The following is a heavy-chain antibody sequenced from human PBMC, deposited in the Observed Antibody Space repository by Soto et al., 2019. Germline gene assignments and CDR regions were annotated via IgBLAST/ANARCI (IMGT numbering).Heavy chain of an antibody. J-gene: IGHJ3*02. D-gene: IGHD4-17*01. CDR2: IYYSGST. V-gene: IGHV4-30-4*01. CDR1: GGSISSGDYY. Sequence: QVQLQESGPGLVKPSQTLSLTCTVSGGSISSGDYYWSWIRQPPGKGLEWIGYIYYSGSTYYNPSLKSRVIISVDTSKNQFSLKLSSVTAADTAVYYCARGLTTVGLNGNDAFDIWGQGTMVTVSS. CDR3: ARGLTTVGLNGNDAFDI.